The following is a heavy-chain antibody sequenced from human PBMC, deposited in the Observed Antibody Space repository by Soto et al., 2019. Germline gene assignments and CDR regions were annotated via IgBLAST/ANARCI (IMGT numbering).Heavy chain of an antibody. D-gene: IGHD1-1*01. V-gene: IGHV4-30-4*01. Sequence: QVQLQESGPGLVKPSQTLSLTCTVSGDSISSGDYYWSWIRQPPGKGLEWIGYIYYTGIAKYNPSVKSRLTISVHTSKNQFSLKVTSVTAADTAIYYCARHYNLPDYWGQGTLFTGSS. CDR1: GDSISSGDYY. CDR2: IYYTGIA. J-gene: IGHJ4*02. CDR3: ARHYNLPDY.